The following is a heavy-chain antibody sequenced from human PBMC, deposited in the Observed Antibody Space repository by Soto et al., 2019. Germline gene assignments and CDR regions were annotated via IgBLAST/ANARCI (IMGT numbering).Heavy chain of an antibody. CDR1: GGSFSGYY. D-gene: IGHD3-16*02. J-gene: IGHJ4*02. CDR3: ARGPAVGLHLGELSFDY. CDR2: INHSGGT. Sequence: PSETLSLTCAVYGGSFSGYYWSWIRQPPGKGLEWIGEINHSGGTNYNPSLKSRVTISVDTSKNQFSLKLSSVTAADTAVYYCARGPAVGLHLGELSFDYWGQGTLVTVSS. V-gene: IGHV4-34*01.